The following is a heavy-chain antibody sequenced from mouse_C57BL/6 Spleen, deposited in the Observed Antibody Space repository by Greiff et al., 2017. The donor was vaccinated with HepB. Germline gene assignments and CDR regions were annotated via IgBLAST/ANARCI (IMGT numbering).Heavy chain of an antibody. V-gene: IGHV1-62-2*01. CDR2: FYPGSGSI. CDR1: GYTFTEYT. J-gene: IGHJ3*01. CDR3: ARHEGNWDVFAY. Sequence: QVQLKESGAELVKPGASVKLSCTASGYTFTEYTIHWVKQRSGQGLEWIGWFYPGSGSIKYNEKFKDKATLTADKSSSTVYMELSRVTSEDSAVYVCARHEGNWDVFAYWGQGTMVTVSA. D-gene: IGHD4-1*01.